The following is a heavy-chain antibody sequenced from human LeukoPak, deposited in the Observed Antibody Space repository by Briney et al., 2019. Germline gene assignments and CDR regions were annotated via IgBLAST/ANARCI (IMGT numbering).Heavy chain of an antibody. Sequence: PGGSLRLSCAASGFTFSSYSMNWVRQAPGKGLEWVSAISGSGGSTYYADSVKGRFTISRDNSKNTLYLQMNSLRAEDTAVYYCAKDSSIQLWHYYMDVWGKGTTVTVSS. CDR3: AKDSSIQLWHYYMDV. CDR1: GFTFSSYS. J-gene: IGHJ6*03. D-gene: IGHD5-18*01. V-gene: IGHV3-23*01. CDR2: ISGSGGST.